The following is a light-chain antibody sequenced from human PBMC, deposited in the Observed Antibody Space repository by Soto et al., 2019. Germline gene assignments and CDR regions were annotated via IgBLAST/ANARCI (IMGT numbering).Light chain of an antibody. Sequence: EVVLTQSPVTLSLSPGERATLSCRASQSVSSPYLAWYQQNPGQPPRLLIYGASSRATDIPDRFIGSGSGTEFTLTIASLAPEDFARDYRQQYGSSPFTFGPGTKVDI. CDR2: GAS. V-gene: IGKV3-20*01. CDR3: QQYGSSPFT. J-gene: IGKJ3*01. CDR1: QSVSSPY.